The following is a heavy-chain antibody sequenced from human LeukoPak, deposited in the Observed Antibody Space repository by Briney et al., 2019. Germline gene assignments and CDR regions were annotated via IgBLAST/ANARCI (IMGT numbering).Heavy chain of an antibody. J-gene: IGHJ4*02. D-gene: IGHD3-9*01. V-gene: IGHV4-4*02. CDR1: GGSISSSNW. CDR2: FYHSGST. Sequence: SETLSLTCAVSGGSISSSNWWSWVRQPPGKGLEWIGEFYHSGSTNYNPSLKSRVTISVDKSKNQFSLKLSSVTAADAAVYYCARDAAYYDILTGYSPLGYWGQGTLVTVSS. CDR3: ARDAAYYDILTGYSPLGY.